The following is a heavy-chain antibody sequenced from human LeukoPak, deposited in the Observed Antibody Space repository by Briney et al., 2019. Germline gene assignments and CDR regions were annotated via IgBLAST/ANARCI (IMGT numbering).Heavy chain of an antibody. V-gene: IGHV3-9*01. CDR3: AKGLVYSSGWYYFDY. D-gene: IGHD6-19*01. Sequence: PRGSLRLSCAASGFTFDDYAMHWVRQAPVKGLEWVSGISWNSGSIGYADSVKGRFTISRDNAKNSLYLQMNSLRAEDTALYYCAKGLVYSSGWYYFDYWGQGTLVTVSS. CDR2: ISWNSGSI. CDR1: GFTFDDYA. J-gene: IGHJ4*02.